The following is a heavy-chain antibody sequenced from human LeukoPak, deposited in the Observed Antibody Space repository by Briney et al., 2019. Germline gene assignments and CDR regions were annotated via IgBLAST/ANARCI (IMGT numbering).Heavy chain of an antibody. CDR1: GFTFSSYS. CDR3: ARSSPWDY. J-gene: IGHJ4*02. V-gene: IGHV3-48*02. CDR2: IGTSSSPI. Sequence: GGSLRLSCAASGFTFSSYSMNWVRQAPGKGLEWDSYIGTSSSPIYYADSVKGRFTISRDNAKNSLYLQMNSLRDEDTAVYYCARSSPWDYWGQGTLVTVSS.